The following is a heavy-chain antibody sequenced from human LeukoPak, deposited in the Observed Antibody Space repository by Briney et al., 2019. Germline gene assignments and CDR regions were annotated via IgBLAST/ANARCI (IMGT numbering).Heavy chain of an antibody. D-gene: IGHD3-3*01. CDR3: AKHYFDFWSGYYPFDN. CDR2: IIGSGFST. Sequence: GGCLRLSCAASGFTFSSYSMNWVRQAPGKGLEWVSSIIGSGFSTFYADSVRGRFTISRDNSKNMLHLQMNSLRAEDTAIYYCAKHYFDFWSGYYPFDNWGQGTLVTVSS. V-gene: IGHV3-23*01. CDR1: GFTFSSYS. J-gene: IGHJ4*02.